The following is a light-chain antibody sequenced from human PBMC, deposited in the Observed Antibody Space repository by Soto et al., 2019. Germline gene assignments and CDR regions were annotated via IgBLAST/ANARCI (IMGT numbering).Light chain of an antibody. CDR1: QSVSRRY. CDR3: QQYGNSRWT. CDR2: GAS. J-gene: IGKJ1*01. Sequence: EIVLTQSPGTLSLSPGDRATLSCRASQSVSRRYLAWYQQKPGQAPRLLISGASTRATGIPDRFSGSGSGTDFTLTISRLEPEDFAVYYCQQYGNSRWTFGQWTKVDIK. V-gene: IGKV3-20*01.